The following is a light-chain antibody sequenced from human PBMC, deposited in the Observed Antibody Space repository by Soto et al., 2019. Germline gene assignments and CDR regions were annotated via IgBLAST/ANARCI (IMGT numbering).Light chain of an antibody. CDR2: LESSGSY. J-gene: IGLJ2*01. CDR1: SGHSSNI. CDR3: ETWDSNTRV. V-gene: IGLV4-60*03. Sequence: QPVLTQSSSASASLGSSVKLTCTLSSGHSSNIIAWHQQQPGKAPRYLMKLESSGSYNKGSGVPDRFSGSGSGADRYLTISNLRSEDEADYYCETWDSNTRVFGGGTKLTVL.